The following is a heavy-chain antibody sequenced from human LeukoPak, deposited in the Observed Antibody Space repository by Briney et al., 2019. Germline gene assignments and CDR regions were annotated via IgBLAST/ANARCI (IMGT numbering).Heavy chain of an antibody. CDR3: AREDYDDSGAWYFDL. CDR2: INHSGST. D-gene: IGHD3-3*01. J-gene: IGHJ2*01. Sequence: SETLSLTCAVYGGSFIGFHWNWIRQAPGKGLEWIGDINHSGSTNYNPSLKSRVTISVDKSKNQFSLKLSSVTAADTAVYYCAREDYDDSGAWYFDLWGRGTLVTVSS. V-gene: IGHV4-34*01. CDR1: GGSFIGFH.